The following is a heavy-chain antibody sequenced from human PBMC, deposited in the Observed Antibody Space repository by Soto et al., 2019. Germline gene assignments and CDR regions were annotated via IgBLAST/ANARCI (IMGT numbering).Heavy chain of an antibody. V-gene: IGHV3-7*03. J-gene: IGHJ3*02. CDR3: ARGPNWNDGGAGDAFDI. Sequence: GGSLRLSCAASGFTFSSYWMSWVRQAPGKGLEWVANIKQDGSEKYYVDSVKGRFTISRDNAKNSLYLQMNSLRAEDTAVYYCARGPNWNDGGAGDAFDIWGQGTMVTVSS. CDR1: GFTFSSYW. CDR2: IKQDGSEK. D-gene: IGHD1-1*01.